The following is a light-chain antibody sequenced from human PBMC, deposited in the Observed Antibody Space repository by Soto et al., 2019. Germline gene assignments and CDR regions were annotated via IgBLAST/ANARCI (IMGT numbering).Light chain of an antibody. CDR2: DAS. Sequence: DIQMTQSPSTLSASVGDRVTITCRASQSISSWLAWYQQKPGIAPKLLIYDASSLESGVPSRFSGSGSGTEFTLTISSLQPDDFATYYCQQYNSYSITFGQGTRLEIK. J-gene: IGKJ5*01. CDR1: QSISSW. CDR3: QQYNSYSIT. V-gene: IGKV1-5*01.